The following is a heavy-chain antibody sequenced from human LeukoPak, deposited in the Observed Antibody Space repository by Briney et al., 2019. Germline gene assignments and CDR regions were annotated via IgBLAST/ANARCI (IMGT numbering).Heavy chain of an antibody. CDR2: ISGSGGST. CDR3: ANLVIGGYYYYGMDV. V-gene: IGHV3-23*01. J-gene: IGHJ6*02. Sequence: GGSLRLSCAASGFTFSSSAMSWVRQAPGKGLEWVSAISGSGGSTYYADSVKGRFTISRDNSKNTLYLQMNSLRAEDTAVYYCANLVIGGYYYYGMDVWGQGTTVTVSS. D-gene: IGHD3-3*01. CDR1: GFTFSSSA.